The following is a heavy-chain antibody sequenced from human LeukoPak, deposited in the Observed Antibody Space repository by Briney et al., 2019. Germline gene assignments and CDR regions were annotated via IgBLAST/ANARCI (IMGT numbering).Heavy chain of an antibody. CDR1: GGSISSGSYY. V-gene: IGHV4-61*02. CDR3: ARDDSSSRNFDY. J-gene: IGHJ4*02. CDR2: IYTSGST. Sequence: SQTLSLTCTVSGGSISSGSYYWSWIRQPAGKGLEWIGRIYTSGSTNYNPSLKSRVTMSVDTSKNQFSLKLSSVTAADTAVYYCARDDSSSRNFDYWGQGTLVTVSS. D-gene: IGHD6-6*01.